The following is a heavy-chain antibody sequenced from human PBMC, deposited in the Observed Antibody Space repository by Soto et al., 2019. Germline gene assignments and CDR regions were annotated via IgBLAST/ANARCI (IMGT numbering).Heavy chain of an antibody. V-gene: IGHV3-48*01. CDR1: GFTFSSYS. Sequence: GGSLRLSCAASGFTFSSYSMNWVRQAPGKGLEWVSYISSSSSTIYYADSVKGRFTISRDNAKNSLYLQMNSLRAEDTAVYYCAGDRYSAFDIWGQGTMVTVSS. D-gene: IGHD1-26*01. CDR2: ISSSSSTI. CDR3: AGDRYSAFDI. J-gene: IGHJ3*02.